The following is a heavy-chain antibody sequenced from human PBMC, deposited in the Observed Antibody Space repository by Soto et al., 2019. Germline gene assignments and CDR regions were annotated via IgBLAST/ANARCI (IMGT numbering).Heavy chain of an antibody. J-gene: IGHJ4*02. CDR3: ATGRYYYGSEY. Sequence: SETLSLTCTVSGGSISSGGYYWSWIRQPPGKGLEWVGYIYYSGTTNYNPSLKSRVTISLDTSKNQFSLNLSSVTAADTAVYYCATGRYYYGSEYWGQGTLVTVSS. V-gene: IGHV4-61*08. CDR1: GGSISSGGYY. CDR2: IYYSGTT. D-gene: IGHD3-10*01.